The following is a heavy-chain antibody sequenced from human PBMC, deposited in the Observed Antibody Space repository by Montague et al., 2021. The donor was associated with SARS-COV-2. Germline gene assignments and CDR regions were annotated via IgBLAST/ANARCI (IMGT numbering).Heavy chain of an antibody. J-gene: IGHJ6*02. CDR2: IYYSGST. Sequence: SETLSLTCTVSGGSISSSSYYWGWIRQPPGKGLEWIGSIYYSGSTYYNPPLKSRVTISVDTSKNQFSLKLSSVTAADTAVYYCARLVETYYYYGMDVWGQGTTVTVSS. CDR1: GGSISSSSYY. D-gene: IGHD4-23*01. V-gene: IGHV4-39*01. CDR3: ARLVETYYYYGMDV.